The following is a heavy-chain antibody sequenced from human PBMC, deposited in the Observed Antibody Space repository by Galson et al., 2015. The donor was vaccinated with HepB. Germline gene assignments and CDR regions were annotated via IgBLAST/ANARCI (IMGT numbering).Heavy chain of an antibody. CDR3: ARPERTMGATLTY. CDR2: INPNSGGT. V-gene: IGHV1-2*04. Sequence: SVKVSCKASGYTFTGYYMHWVRQAPGQGLEWMGWINPNSGGTNYAQKFQGWVTMTRDTSISTAYMELSRLRSDDTAVYYCARPERTMGATLTYWGQGTLVTVSS. CDR1: GYTFTGYY. J-gene: IGHJ4*02. D-gene: IGHD1-26*01.